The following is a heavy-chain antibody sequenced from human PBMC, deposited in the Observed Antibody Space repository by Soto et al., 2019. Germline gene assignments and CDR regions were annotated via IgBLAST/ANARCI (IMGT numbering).Heavy chain of an antibody. Sequence: SETLSLTCAVSGGSISRSNWWSWVRQPPGKGLEWIGEIYHSGSTNYNPSLKSRFTISVDKSKNQFSLKLSSVPAVGTAVYYCARDCRYFFWTYFFDYWGQGTQVSVSS. V-gene: IGHV4-4*02. CDR3: ARDCRYFFWTYFFDY. J-gene: IGHJ4*02. CDR2: IYHSGST. D-gene: IGHD3-9*01. CDR1: GGSISRSNW.